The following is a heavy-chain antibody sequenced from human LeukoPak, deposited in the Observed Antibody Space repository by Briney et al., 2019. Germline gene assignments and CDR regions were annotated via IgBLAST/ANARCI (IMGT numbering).Heavy chain of an antibody. CDR3: ARGAIPYYFDY. J-gene: IGHJ4*02. D-gene: IGHD2-21*01. Sequence: GGSLRLSCAASGFTVSSNYMSWARQAPGKGLEWVSIIYSGGGTYYADSVKGRFTISRDNSKNALYLQMNSLRAEDTAVYYCARGAIPYYFDYWGQGALVAVSS. V-gene: IGHV3-53*01. CDR2: IYSGGGT. CDR1: GFTVSSNY.